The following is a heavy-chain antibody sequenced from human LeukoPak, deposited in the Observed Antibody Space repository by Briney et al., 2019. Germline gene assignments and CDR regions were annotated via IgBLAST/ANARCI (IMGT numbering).Heavy chain of an antibody. CDR3: ARDSCASGYYHWDY. Sequence: PSETLSLTCTVSGGSISCSSYYWGWIRQPPGKGLEWIGSIYYSGSTYYNPSLKSRVTISVDTSKNQFSLKLSSVTAADTAVYYCARDSCASGYYHWDYWGQGTLVTVSS. D-gene: IGHD3-22*01. CDR1: GGSISCSSYY. V-gene: IGHV4-39*07. J-gene: IGHJ4*02. CDR2: IYYSGST.